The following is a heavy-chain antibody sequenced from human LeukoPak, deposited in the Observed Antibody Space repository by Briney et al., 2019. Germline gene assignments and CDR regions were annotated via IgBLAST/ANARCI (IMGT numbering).Heavy chain of an antibody. D-gene: IGHD4-17*01. V-gene: IGHV3-11*06. Sequence: GGSLRLSCAASGFTFSDYYMSWLRQAPGKGLEWVSYISSSSSYTNYADSVKGRFTISRDNAKNSLYLQMNSLRAEDTAVYYCARSGAEDDAFDIWGQGTMVTVSS. J-gene: IGHJ3*02. CDR2: ISSSSSYT. CDR1: GFTFSDYY. CDR3: ARSGAEDDAFDI.